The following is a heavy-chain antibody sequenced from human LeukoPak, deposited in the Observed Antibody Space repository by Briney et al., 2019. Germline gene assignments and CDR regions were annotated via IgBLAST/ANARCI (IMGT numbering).Heavy chain of an antibody. CDR1: GGSFSGYY. CDR3: ARGSFKYYYDSSGYYLRYFDY. CDR2: INHSGST. J-gene: IGHJ4*02. Sequence: SETLSLTCAVYGGSFSGYYWSWIRQPPGKGLEWIGEINHSGSTNYNPSLKSRVTISVDTSKNQFSLKLSSVTAADTAVYYCARGSFKYYYDSSGYYLRYFDYWGLGTLVTVSS. V-gene: IGHV4-34*01. D-gene: IGHD3-22*01.